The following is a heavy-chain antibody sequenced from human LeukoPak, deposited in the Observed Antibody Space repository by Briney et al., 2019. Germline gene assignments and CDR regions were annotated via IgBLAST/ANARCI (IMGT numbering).Heavy chain of an antibody. D-gene: IGHD6-19*01. Sequence: GASVKVSCKASGYTFTSYAMHWVRQAPGQRLEWMGWINAGNGNTKYSQKFQGRVTITRDTSASTAYMELSSLRSEDTAVYYCARQKRIGFIAVAGPFDYWGQGTLVTVSS. CDR3: ARQKRIGFIAVAGPFDY. CDR1: GYTFTSYA. V-gene: IGHV1-3*01. J-gene: IGHJ4*02. CDR2: INAGNGNT.